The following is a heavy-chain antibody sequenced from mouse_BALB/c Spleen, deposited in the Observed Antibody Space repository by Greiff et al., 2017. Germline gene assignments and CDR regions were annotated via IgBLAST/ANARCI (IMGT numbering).Heavy chain of an antibody. CDR1: GYTFTSYW. Sequence: QVHVKQSGAELAKPGASVKMSCKASGYTFTSYWMHWVKQRPGQGLEWIGYINPSTGYTEYNQKFKDKATLTADKSSSTAYMQLSSLTSEDSAVYYCARGGSSPLDYWGQGTTLTVSS. V-gene: IGHV1-7*01. D-gene: IGHD1-1*01. J-gene: IGHJ2*01. CDR2: INPSTGYT. CDR3: ARGGSSPLDY.